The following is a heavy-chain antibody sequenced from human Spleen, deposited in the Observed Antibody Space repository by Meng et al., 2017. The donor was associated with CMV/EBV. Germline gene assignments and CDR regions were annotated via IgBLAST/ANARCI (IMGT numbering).Heavy chain of an antibody. CDR3: ARAWGRYSGSYYDY. D-gene: IGHD1-26*01. Sequence: ASVKVSCKASGYTFTGYYMHWVRQAPGQGLEWMGWINPNSGGTNYAQKFQGRVTMTRDTSISTAYMELSRLRSDDTAVYYCARAWGRYSGSYYDYWGKGTLVTVSS. V-gene: IGHV1-2*02. CDR2: INPNSGGT. J-gene: IGHJ4*02. CDR1: GYTFTGYY.